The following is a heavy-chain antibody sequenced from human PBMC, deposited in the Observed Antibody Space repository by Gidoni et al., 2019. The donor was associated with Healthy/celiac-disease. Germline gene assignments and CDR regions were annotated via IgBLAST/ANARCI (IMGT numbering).Heavy chain of an antibody. CDR2: IYKSGST. CDR1: CGSMSSSSYS. CDR3: ARHSALWFGELSAADY. Sequence: QLSLQESGPGRVKPSEPLSHTCTVSCGSMSSSSYSWGWIRQPAGKGLEWIGSIYKSGSTYYNPSLKSRVTISVDTSKNQFSLKLSSVTAADTAVYYCARHSALWFGELSAADYWGQGTLVTVSS. D-gene: IGHD3-10*01. V-gene: IGHV4-39*01. J-gene: IGHJ4*02.